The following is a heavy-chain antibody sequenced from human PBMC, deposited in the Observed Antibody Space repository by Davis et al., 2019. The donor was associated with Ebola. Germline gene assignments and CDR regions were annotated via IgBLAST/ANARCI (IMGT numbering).Heavy chain of an antibody. CDR3: AKGGQWELLQKFDY. Sequence: GESLKISCAASGFTFSSNSMNWVRQAPGKGLESVSFISSSSNYKYYADSVKGRFTISRDNSKNTLYLQMNSLRAEDTAVYYCAKGGQWELLQKFDYWGKGTLVTVSS. CDR1: GFTFSSNS. D-gene: IGHD1-26*01. J-gene: IGHJ4*02. V-gene: IGHV3-21*04. CDR2: ISSSSNYK.